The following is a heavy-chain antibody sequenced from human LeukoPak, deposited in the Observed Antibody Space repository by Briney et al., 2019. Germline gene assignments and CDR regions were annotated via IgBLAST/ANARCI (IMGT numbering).Heavy chain of an antibody. CDR2: IRYDGSDK. D-gene: IGHD6-6*01. J-gene: IGHJ4*02. CDR1: GCNLSAYA. Sequence: PGGSLRLSCVASGCNLSAYAMHWARQAPGKGLEWVSLIRYDGSDKYYADSVKGRFTISRDISKNTLNLQMNSLRAEDTAVYYCAKDASSSSSLGDWGQGTLVTVSS. CDR3: AKDASSSSSLGD. V-gene: IGHV3-30*02.